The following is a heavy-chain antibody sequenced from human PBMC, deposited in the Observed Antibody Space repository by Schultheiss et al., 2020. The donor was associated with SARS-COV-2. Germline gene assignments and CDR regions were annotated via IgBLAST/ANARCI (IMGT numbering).Heavy chain of an antibody. D-gene: IGHD6-13*01. V-gene: IGHV3-21*01. CDR1: GFTFSSYS. Sequence: GGSLRLSCAASGFTFSSYSMNWVRQAPGKGLEWVSSISSSSSYIYYADSVKGRFTISRDNAKNSLYLQMNSLRAEDTAVYYCARLSLKQLVPFFDYWGQGTLVTVSS. CDR2: ISSSSSYI. CDR3: ARLSLKQLVPFFDY. J-gene: IGHJ4*02.